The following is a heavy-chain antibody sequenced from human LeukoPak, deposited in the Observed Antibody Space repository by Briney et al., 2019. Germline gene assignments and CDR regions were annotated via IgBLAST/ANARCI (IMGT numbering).Heavy chain of an antibody. V-gene: IGHV4-59*08. CDR1: GGSMSGYY. CDR3: ARHSVTNPHYFDS. CDR2: IHYSGST. J-gene: IGHJ4*02. Sequence: PSETLSLTCTVSGGSMSGYYWIWLRQPPGKGLEWIAFIHYSGSTKYNPSLNSRVSISVDTSKNQFSLRLSSVTAADTAVYYCARHSVTNPHYFDSWGQGTLVTVSS. D-gene: IGHD5/OR15-5a*01.